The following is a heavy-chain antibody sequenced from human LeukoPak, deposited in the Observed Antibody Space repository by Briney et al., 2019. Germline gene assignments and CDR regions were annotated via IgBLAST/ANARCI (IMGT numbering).Heavy chain of an antibody. D-gene: IGHD2-2*01. Sequence: ASVKVSCKASGYTFINYGISWVRQAPGQGLEWMGWISGYNGNTNYAQKLQGRVTMTTDTSRSTAYMELRSLRSDDTAVYYCARDGVVPAATLWDAFDIWGQGTMVTVSS. J-gene: IGHJ3*02. V-gene: IGHV1-18*01. CDR3: ARDGVVPAATLWDAFDI. CDR2: ISGYNGNT. CDR1: GYTFINYG.